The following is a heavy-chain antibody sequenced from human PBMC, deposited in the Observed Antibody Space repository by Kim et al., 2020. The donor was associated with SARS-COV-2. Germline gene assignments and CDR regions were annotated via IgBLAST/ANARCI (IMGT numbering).Heavy chain of an antibody. Sequence: SETLSLTCTVSGGSISSSSYYWGWIRQPPGKGLEWIGSIYYSGSTYYNPSLKSRVTISVDTSKNQFSLKLSSVTAADTAVYYCARRRTLALGYDSSGYQYYFDYWGQGTLVTVSS. J-gene: IGHJ4*02. CDR2: IYYSGST. CDR1: GGSISSSSYY. V-gene: IGHV4-39*01. CDR3: ARRRTLALGYDSSGYQYYFDY. D-gene: IGHD3-22*01.